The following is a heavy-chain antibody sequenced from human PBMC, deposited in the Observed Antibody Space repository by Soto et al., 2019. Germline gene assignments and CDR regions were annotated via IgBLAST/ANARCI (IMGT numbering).Heavy chain of an antibody. D-gene: IGHD3-22*01. CDR3: AHRDMGTYSSDSNGPRDAFHI. CDR1: GFSLSTSGMG. Sequence: ASGPTLVNPTQTLTLTCTFSGFSLSTSGMGVGWIRQPPGKALEWLALIYWNDDKRYSPSLKSRLTITKDTSKNQVVLTMTNMDPVDTATYYCAHRDMGTYSSDSNGPRDAFHIWGQGTMVTVSS. CDR2: IYWNDDK. V-gene: IGHV2-5*01. J-gene: IGHJ3*02.